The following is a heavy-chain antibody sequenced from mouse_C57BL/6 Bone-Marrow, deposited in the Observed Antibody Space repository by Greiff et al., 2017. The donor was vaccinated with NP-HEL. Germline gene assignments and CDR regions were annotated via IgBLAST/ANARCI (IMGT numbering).Heavy chain of an antibody. CDR3: ARGLIYYYGSSPFAY. J-gene: IGHJ3*01. CDR2: IDPANGNT. Sequence: VHVKQSVAELVRPGASVKLSCTASGFNIKNTYMHWVKQRPEQGLEWIGRIDPANGNTKYAPKFQGKATITADTSSNTAYMQLSSLTSEDTAIYYCARGLIYYYGSSPFAYWGQGTLVTVSA. CDR1: GFNIKNTY. D-gene: IGHD1-1*01. V-gene: IGHV14-3*01.